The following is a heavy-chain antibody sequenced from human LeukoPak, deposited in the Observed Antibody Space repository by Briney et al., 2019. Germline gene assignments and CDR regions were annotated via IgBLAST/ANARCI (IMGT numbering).Heavy chain of an antibody. CDR1: GFTFSDYY. D-gene: IGHD2-21*01. J-gene: IGHJ3*02. Sequence: GGSLRLSCAASGFTFSDYYMGWLRQAPGKGLEWVSYISSSGSTIYSADSVKGRFTISRVNAKTPLYLQMNTLRAEDTAVYYCARDHPIGAFDIWGQGTMVTVSS. CDR2: ISSSGSTI. CDR3: ARDHPIGAFDI. V-gene: IGHV3-11*01.